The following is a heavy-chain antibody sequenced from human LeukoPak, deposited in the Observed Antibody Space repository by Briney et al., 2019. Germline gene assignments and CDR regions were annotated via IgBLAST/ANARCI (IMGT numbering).Heavy chain of an antibody. CDR1: GFAFSNAW. CDR3: ATHYHFVAGTNF. Sequence: KSGGSLRLSCAASGFAFSNAWMTWVRQAPGKGLQWVGRINTKTDGGTTDFAAAVKGRFSISRDDSKSTLYLQMNSLKTDDTAVYYCATHYHFVAGTNFWGQGIPVTVSS. J-gene: IGHJ4*02. D-gene: IGHD6-19*01. CDR2: INTKTDGGTT. V-gene: IGHV3-15*01.